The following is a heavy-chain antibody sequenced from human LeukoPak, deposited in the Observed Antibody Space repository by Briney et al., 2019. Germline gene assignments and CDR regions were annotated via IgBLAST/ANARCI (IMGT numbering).Heavy chain of an antibody. J-gene: IGHJ4*02. CDR1: GGSISSYY. CDR3: ARHFRSGWYYFDY. CDR2: IYYSGST. D-gene: IGHD6-19*01. Sequence: PSETLSLTCTVSGGSISSYYWSWIRQPPGKGLEWIGYIYYSGSTNYNPSLKSRVTISVDTSKNQFSLKLSSVTAADTAVYYCARHFRSGWYYFDYWGQGTLVTVSS. V-gene: IGHV4-59*08.